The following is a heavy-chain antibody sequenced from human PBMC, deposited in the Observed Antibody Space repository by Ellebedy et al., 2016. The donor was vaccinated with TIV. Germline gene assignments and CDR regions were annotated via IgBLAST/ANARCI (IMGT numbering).Heavy chain of an antibody. J-gene: IGHJ4*02. Sequence: GESLKISXKGSGYKFTSYWIAWVRQMPGKGLEWMGIIYPGDADTRYSPSFQGQVTISADKSISTAYLQWSSLKASDTAMYYCARRGFCRNDVCYGFDSWGQGTLVTVSS. V-gene: IGHV5-51*01. CDR1: GYKFTSYW. CDR3: ARRGFCRNDVCYGFDS. D-gene: IGHD2-8*01. CDR2: IYPGDADT.